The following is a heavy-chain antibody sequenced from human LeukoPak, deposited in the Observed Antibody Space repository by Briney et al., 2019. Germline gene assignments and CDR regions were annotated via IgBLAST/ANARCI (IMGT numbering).Heavy chain of an antibody. J-gene: IGHJ3*02. D-gene: IGHD3-9*01. CDR3: ARDQNSFYDILTAAFDI. CDR2: IKQDGSEK. V-gene: IGHV3-7*01. CDR1: GFTFSSYW. Sequence: PRGSLRLSCAASGFTFSSYWMSWVRQAPGKGLEWVANIKQDGSEKYYVDSVKGRFTISRDNAKNSLYLQMNSLRAEDTAVYYCARDQNSFYDILTAAFDIWGQGTMVTVSS.